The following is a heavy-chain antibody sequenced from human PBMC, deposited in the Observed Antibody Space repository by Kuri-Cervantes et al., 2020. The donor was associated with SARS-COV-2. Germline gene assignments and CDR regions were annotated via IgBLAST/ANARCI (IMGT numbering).Heavy chain of an antibody. CDR1: GYTFTGYY. Sequence: ASVKVSCKASGYTFTGYYMHWVRQAPGQGLEWMGWINPNSGGTNYAQKFQGWVTMTRDTSISTFYMELSRLRSDDTAVYYCARSTPLRRLVVFSQGGAFDIGAKGQWSPSPQ. CDR3: ARSTPLRRLVVFSQGGAFDI. J-gene: IGHJ3*02. V-gene: IGHV1-2*04. D-gene: IGHD3-22*01. CDR2: INPNSGGT.